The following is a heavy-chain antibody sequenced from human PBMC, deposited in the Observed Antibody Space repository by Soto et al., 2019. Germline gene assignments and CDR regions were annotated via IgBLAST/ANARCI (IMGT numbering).Heavy chain of an antibody. CDR1: GFTFSSYA. J-gene: IGHJ4*02. D-gene: IGHD6-6*01. CDR2: ISGSVGIT. V-gene: IGHV3-23*01. CDR3: AKDRIAARALRSY. Sequence: PWGSLRLSCAASGFTFSSYAMSWVRQAPGKGLEWVSAISGSVGITYYADSVKGRFTISRDNSKNTLYLQMNSLRAEDTAVYYCAKDRIAARALRSYWGEGTRINVSS.